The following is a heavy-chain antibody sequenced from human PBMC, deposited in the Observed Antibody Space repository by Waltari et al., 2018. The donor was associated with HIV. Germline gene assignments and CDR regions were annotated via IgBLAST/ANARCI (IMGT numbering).Heavy chain of an antibody. CDR1: GGSFSGYR. J-gene: IGHJ4*02. V-gene: IGHV4-34*01. D-gene: IGHD5-12*01. CDR2: STDGGST. Sequence: QVQLHQWGAGLLNASETLSLSCAVYGGSFSGYRWTWIRQPPGKGLEWVGESTDGGSTNSNPSLKSRVTLSADTSKRQFSLNLTSVTAADTAIYYCAREEVVRGYRFGNVVPVREHYFQYWGQGTLVTVSS. CDR3: AREEVVRGYRFGNVVPVREHYFQY.